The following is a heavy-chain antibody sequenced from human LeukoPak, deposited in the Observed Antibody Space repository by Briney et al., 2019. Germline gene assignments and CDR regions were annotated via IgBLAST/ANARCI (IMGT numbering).Heavy chain of an antibody. CDR2: IYYSGST. V-gene: IGHV4-39*01. CDR3: ARHFSSGWPKHYYYMDV. D-gene: IGHD6-19*01. J-gene: IGHJ6*03. CDR1: GGSISSSSYY. Sequence: TSETLSLTCTVSGGSISSSSYYWGWIRQPQGKGLEWMGRIYYSGSTYYNPSLKSRVTISVDTSKNQFSLKLSSVTAADTAVYYCARHFSSGWPKHYYYMDVWGKGTTVTISS.